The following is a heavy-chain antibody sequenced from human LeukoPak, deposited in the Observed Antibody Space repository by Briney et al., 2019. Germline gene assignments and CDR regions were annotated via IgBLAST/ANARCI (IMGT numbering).Heavy chain of an antibody. D-gene: IGHD1-14*01. Sequence: GASVKVSCKASGYTVTSCAMHWVRHAPGQSLEWMGWVNAGNGNTKYSQKFQGRVTITRDTSASTAYMELSSLRSEDSAVYYCARDLDHLPFDPWGQGTLVTVSS. J-gene: IGHJ5*02. V-gene: IGHV1-3*01. CDR3: ARDLDHLPFDP. CDR2: VNAGNGNT. CDR1: GYTVTSCA.